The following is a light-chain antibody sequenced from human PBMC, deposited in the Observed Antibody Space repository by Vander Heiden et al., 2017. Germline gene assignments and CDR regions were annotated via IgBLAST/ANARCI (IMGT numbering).Light chain of an antibody. Sequence: EIELTQSPGTLSLSPGERATLSCRASQSVSRSYLAWYQQKPGQAPRLLIYGASSRATGIPDRFSGSGSGTDFTLTISRLEPEDFAVYYCQQYATSPWTFGQGTKVEI. V-gene: IGKV3-20*01. CDR3: QQYATSPWT. J-gene: IGKJ1*01. CDR1: QSVSRSY. CDR2: GAS.